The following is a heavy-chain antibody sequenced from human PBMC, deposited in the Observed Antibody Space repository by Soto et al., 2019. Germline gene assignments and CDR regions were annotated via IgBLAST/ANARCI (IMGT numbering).Heavy chain of an antibody. Sequence: SGPTLVNPTQPLTLTCTFSGFSLTTSGVGVGWIRQPPGKALEWLALIYWDDDKRYSPSLKSRLTITKDTSKNQVVLTMTNMDAVDTATYYCAHRRDSSVYFDHWGQGTRVTVSS. D-gene: IGHD3-22*01. CDR2: IYWDDDK. J-gene: IGHJ4*02. V-gene: IGHV2-5*02. CDR1: GFSLTTSGVG. CDR3: AHRRDSSVYFDH.